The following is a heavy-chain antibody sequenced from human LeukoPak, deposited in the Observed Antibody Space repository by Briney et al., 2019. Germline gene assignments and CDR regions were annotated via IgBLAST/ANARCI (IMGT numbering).Heavy chain of an antibody. CDR1: GFTFSSYD. CDR2: IGTAGDT. Sequence: QPGGSLRLSCAACGFTFSSYDMHWVRQATGKGLEWVSAIGTAGDTYYPGSVKGQFTISRENAKNSLYLQMNSLRAEDTAVYYCAGSWSPYDAFDIWGQGTMVSVSS. CDR3: AGSWSPYDAFDI. V-gene: IGHV3-13*03. D-gene: IGHD6-13*01. J-gene: IGHJ3*02.